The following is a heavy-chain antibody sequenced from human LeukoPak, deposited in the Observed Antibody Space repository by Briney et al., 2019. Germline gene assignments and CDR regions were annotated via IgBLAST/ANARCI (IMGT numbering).Heavy chain of an antibody. CDR3: ARVVVTGGYYFDY. D-gene: IGHD2-2*01. V-gene: IGHV4-39*01. J-gene: IGHJ4*02. CDR2: IYYSGST. Sequence: SETLSLTCTVSGGSISSGSHYWGWIRQPPGKGLEWIANIYYSGSTYYIPSLKSRVAISVDTSKNLCSLNLSSVTATDTAVYYCARVVVTGGYYFDYWGQGTLVTVSS. CDR1: GGSISSGSHY.